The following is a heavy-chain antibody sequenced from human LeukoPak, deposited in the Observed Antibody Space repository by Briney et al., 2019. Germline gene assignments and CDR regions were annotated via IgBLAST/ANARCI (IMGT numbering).Heavy chain of an antibody. CDR3: ARGGSGNWNAPFDY. CDR2: ISSSSSYI. V-gene: IGHV3-21*01. Sequence: KPGGSLRLSCAASGFTFSSYAMSWVRQAPGKGLEWVSSISSSSSYIYYADSVKGRFTISRDNAKNSLYLQMNSLRAEDTAVYYCARGGSGNWNAPFDYWGRGTLVTVSS. CDR1: GFTFSSYA. D-gene: IGHD1-1*01. J-gene: IGHJ4*02.